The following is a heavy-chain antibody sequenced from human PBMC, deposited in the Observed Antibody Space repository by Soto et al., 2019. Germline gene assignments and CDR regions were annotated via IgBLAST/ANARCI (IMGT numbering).Heavy chain of an antibody. Sequence: QVQLVESGGGVVQPGRSPRLSCAASGFTFSSYGMHWVRQAPGKGLEWVAVISYDGSNKYYADSVKGRFTISRDNSKNTLYLQMNSLRAEDTAVYYCAKVEYDSSGYDYWDQGTLVTVSS. CDR3: AKVEYDSSGYDY. J-gene: IGHJ4*02. D-gene: IGHD3-22*01. CDR2: ISYDGSNK. CDR1: GFTFSSYG. V-gene: IGHV3-30*18.